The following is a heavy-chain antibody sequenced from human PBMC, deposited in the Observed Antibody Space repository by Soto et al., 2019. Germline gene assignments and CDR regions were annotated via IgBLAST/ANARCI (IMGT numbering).Heavy chain of an antibody. Sequence: QITLKESGPTLVKPTQTLTLTCTFSGFSLSTSAVGVGWIRQPPGKALEWLAFIYWDDDKRYSPSLKSSLTIPKATAKNQVVLALTTRDPADTATYYCAPLVVAGLPYYFDSWGQGTLVTVSS. CDR3: APLVVAGLPYYFDS. V-gene: IGHV2-5*02. CDR1: GFSLSTSAVG. CDR2: IYWDDDK. J-gene: IGHJ4*02. D-gene: IGHD2-15*01.